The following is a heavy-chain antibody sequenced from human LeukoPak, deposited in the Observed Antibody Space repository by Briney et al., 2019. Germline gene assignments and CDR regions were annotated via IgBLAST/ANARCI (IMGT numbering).Heavy chain of an antibody. J-gene: IGHJ4*02. CDR1: GFTFGSYA. V-gene: IGHV3-23*01. CDR2: IFGSGGSA. Sequence: GGSLRLSCEASGFTFGSYAMYWVRQAPGKGPEWVAGIFGSGGSAHYADSVKGRFTISRDNSKNTLYLQMNSLRAEDTAVYYCANGYDIFRYWGQGTLVTVSS. CDR3: ANGYDIFRY. D-gene: IGHD3-9*01.